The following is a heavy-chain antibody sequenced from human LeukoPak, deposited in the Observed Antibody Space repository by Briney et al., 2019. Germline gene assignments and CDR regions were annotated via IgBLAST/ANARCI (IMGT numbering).Heavy chain of an antibody. CDR1: GGSFSGYY. Sequence: SETLSLTCAVYGGSFSGYYWSWIRQPPGKGLEWIGEINHSGSTNYNASLKSRVTISVDTSKNQFSLKLSSVTAADTAVYYCARERNPPGYDFWSGYYRTLFDYWGQGTLVTVSS. CDR2: INHSGST. J-gene: IGHJ4*02. CDR3: ARERNPPGYDFWSGYYRTLFDY. D-gene: IGHD3-3*01. V-gene: IGHV4-34*01.